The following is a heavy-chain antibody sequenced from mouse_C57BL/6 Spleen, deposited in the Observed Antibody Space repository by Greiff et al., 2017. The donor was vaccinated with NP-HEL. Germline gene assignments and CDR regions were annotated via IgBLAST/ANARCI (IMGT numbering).Heavy chain of an antibody. CDR2: ISSGSSTI. J-gene: IGHJ4*01. V-gene: IGHV5-17*01. CDR1: GFTFSDYG. D-gene: IGHD2-3*01. CDR3: ARGYWDAMDY. Sequence: DVMLVESGGGLVKPGGSLKLSCAASGFTFSDYGMHWVRQAPEKGLEWVAYISSGSSTIYYADTVKGRFTISRDNAKNTLFLQMTSLRSEDTAMYYCARGYWDAMDYWGQGTSVTVSS.